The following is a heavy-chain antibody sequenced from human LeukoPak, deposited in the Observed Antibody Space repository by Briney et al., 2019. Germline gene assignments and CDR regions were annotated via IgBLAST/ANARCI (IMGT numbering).Heavy chain of an antibody. CDR1: GGSISSSSYY. Sequence: SETLSLTCTVSGGSISSSSYYWSWIRQPAGKGLEWIGRIYTSGGINYNPSLKSRVTMSGDTSKKQFSLKLTSVTAADTAVYYCARERAYGWEPLPRYFDLWGRGTLVTVSS. V-gene: IGHV4-61*02. D-gene: IGHD1-26*01. CDR3: ARERAYGWEPLPRYFDL. CDR2: IYTSGGI. J-gene: IGHJ2*01.